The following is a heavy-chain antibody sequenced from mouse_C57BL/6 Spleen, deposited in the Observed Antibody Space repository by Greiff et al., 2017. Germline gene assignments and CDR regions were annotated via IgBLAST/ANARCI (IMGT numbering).Heavy chain of an antibody. CDR1: GFNIKDYY. CDR3: TTPLYYGYDGDAMDY. J-gene: IGHJ4*01. CDR2: IDPEDGDT. V-gene: IGHV14-1*01. D-gene: IGHD2-2*01. Sequence: EVQLQQSGAELVRPGASVKLSCTASGFNIKDYYMHWVKQRPEQGLEWIGRIDPEDGDTAYAPKFQGKATMTADTSSNTAYLQLSSLTSEDTAVYYCTTPLYYGYDGDAMDYWGKGTSVTVSS.